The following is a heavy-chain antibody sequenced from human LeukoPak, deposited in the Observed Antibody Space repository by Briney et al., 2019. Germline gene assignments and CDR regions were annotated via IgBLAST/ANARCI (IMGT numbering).Heavy chain of an antibody. Sequence: SETLSLTCAVYGGSFSGYYWSWIRQPPGKGLGWIGEINHSGSTNYNPSLKSRVTISVDTSKNQFSLKLSSVTAADTAVYYCARHGDTAMVWPFDYWGQGTLVTVSS. CDR3: ARHGDTAMVWPFDY. J-gene: IGHJ4*02. CDR1: GGSFSGYY. V-gene: IGHV4-34*01. CDR2: INHSGST. D-gene: IGHD5-18*01.